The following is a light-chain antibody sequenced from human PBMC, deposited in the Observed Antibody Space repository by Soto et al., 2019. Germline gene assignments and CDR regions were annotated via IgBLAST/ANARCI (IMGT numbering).Light chain of an antibody. CDR2: EVT. J-gene: IGLJ1*01. CDR3: SSYAGRNNFV. Sequence: HSVRTQPRSASGSPGKSVTISCTGTSSDVGGYNYVSWYQQHPGKAPKLMIFEVTRRPSGVPDRLCGSKSGNTASLTVSGLQAEDEADYYCSSYAGRNNFVFGSGTKVTVL. CDR1: SSDVGGYNY. V-gene: IGLV2-8*01.